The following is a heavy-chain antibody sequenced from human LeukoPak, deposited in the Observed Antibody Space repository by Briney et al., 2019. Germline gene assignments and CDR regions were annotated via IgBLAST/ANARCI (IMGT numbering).Heavy chain of an antibody. Sequence: GSLRLSCAASGFTFNFYAMNWVRQAPGKGLEWVSHISTRDNPSYTDSAKGRFTISRDNAKNSLYLQMNSLRAEDTAIYYCARDEITMKVVAMWAFDIWGQGTMVTVSS. D-gene: IGHD3-22*01. CDR3: ARDEITMKVVAMWAFDI. CDR2: ISTRDNP. CDR1: GFTFNFYA. J-gene: IGHJ3*02. V-gene: IGHV3-48*04.